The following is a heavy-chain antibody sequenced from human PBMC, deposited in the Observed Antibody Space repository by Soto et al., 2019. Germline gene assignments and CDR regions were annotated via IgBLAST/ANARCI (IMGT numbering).Heavy chain of an antibody. CDR1: GFTFSSYG. D-gene: IGHD6-19*01. CDR3: AKDLIAVAGPFDY. CDR2: ISYDGSNK. V-gene: IGHV3-30*18. Sequence: QVQLVESGGGVVQPGRSLRLSCAASGFTFSSYGMHWVRQAPGKGLEWVAVISYDGSNKYYADSVKGRFTISRDNSKNTLYLQMNSLRAEDTAVYYCAKDLIAVAGPFDYWGQGTLVTVSS. J-gene: IGHJ4*02.